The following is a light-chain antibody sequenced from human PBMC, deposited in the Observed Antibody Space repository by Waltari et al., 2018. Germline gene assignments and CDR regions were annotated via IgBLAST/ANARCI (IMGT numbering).Light chain of an antibody. J-gene: IGKJ4*01. CDR2: DAF. V-gene: IGKV1-5*01. CDR1: QSSGRW. Sequence: IQMTQSPSTLSAVLGDRVTITCRASQSSGRWVAWYQQKPGKAPKLLIYDAFNLESGVPSRFSGSGSGTEFTLTITSLQPDDFATYYCQQSHSSPLTFGGGTKVEIK. CDR3: QQSHSSPLT.